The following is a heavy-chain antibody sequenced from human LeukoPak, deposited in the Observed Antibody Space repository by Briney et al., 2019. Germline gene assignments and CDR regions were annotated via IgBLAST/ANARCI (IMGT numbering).Heavy chain of an antibody. V-gene: IGHV3-48*01. CDR1: GFTFSDYR. Sequence: GGSLRLSCAASGFTFSDYRMNWVGQAPGKGLEWISYIGIDSGNTNYADSVKGRFTISGDKPKHSLYLQMNSLRVEDTAVYYCARDYKYAFDNWGQGTLVTVSS. D-gene: IGHD5-24*01. CDR3: ARDYKYAFDN. CDR2: IGIDSGNT. J-gene: IGHJ4*02.